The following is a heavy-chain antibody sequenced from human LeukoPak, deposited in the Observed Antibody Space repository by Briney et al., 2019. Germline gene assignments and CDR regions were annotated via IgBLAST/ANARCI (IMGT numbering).Heavy chain of an antibody. J-gene: IGHJ4*02. CDR2: INHSGST. CDR3: ARGRGYSSGWYHFDY. Sequence: SETLSLTCAVYGGSFSGYYWSWIRQPPGKGLEWIGEINHSGSTNYNPSLKSRVTISVDTSKNQFSLKLSSVTAADTAVYYCARGRGYSSGWYHFDYWGQGTLVTVSS. V-gene: IGHV4-34*01. D-gene: IGHD6-19*01. CDR1: GGSFSGYY.